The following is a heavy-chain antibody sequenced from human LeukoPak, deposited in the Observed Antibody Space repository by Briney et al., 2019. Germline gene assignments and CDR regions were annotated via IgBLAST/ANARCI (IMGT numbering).Heavy chain of an antibody. Sequence: AASVKVSCKASGYTFTSYDINWVRQATGQGLEWMGWMNPNSGNTGYAQKFQGRVTMTRNTSISTAYMELSSLRSEDTAVYYCARATMSYYYYGMDVWGQGTTVTVSS. D-gene: IGHD1/OR15-1a*01. CDR3: ARATMSYYYYGMDV. V-gene: IGHV1-8*01. CDR2: MNPNSGNT. J-gene: IGHJ6*02. CDR1: GYTFTSYD.